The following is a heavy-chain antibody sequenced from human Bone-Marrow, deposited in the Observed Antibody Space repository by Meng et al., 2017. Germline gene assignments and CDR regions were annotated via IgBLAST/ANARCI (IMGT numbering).Heavy chain of an antibody. CDR2: INHSTIT. J-gene: IGHJ2*01. Sequence: SETLSLTCAVYGGSFSGYYWSWIRQPPGKGLKWIGAINHSTITNYNPSLKSRITISVDTSKTQFSLKLSSVTAADTAVYYCARGRDGYNSIWYFDLWGRGTRVTVSS. CDR3: ARGRDGYNSIWYFDL. CDR1: GGSFSGYY. D-gene: IGHD5-24*01. V-gene: IGHV4-34*01.